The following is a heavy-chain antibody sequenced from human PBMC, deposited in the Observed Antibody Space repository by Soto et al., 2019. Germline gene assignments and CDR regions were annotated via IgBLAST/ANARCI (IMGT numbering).Heavy chain of an antibody. D-gene: IGHD6-25*01. V-gene: IGHV4-39*01. Sequence: PSETLSLTCTVSGGSMSSSRYYWGWIRQPPGKGLEWIGSMYYSGTTYYNPSLKSRVTISVDTSKNQFTLKLISVTAADTAVYYCAVVDSTGNWFDPWGEGALVTVSS. CDR2: MYYSGTT. CDR1: GGSMSSSRYY. J-gene: IGHJ5*02. CDR3: AVVDSTGNWFDP.